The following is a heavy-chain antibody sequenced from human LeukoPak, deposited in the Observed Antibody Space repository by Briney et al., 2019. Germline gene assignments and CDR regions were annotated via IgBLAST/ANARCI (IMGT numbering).Heavy chain of an antibody. J-gene: IGHJ4*02. Sequence: GGSLRLSCADSGFTFSSSAMSSVRQAPGRGREWVSAISGRGGSTYYADSVKVVFTMSRDNSKNTVYLPMNSLTAEDTAVYYCASHPLSALVLGFDNWGQGTLVTVSS. D-gene: IGHD3-10*01. V-gene: IGHV3-23*01. CDR2: ISGRGGST. CDR1: GFTFSSSA. CDR3: ASHPLSALVLGFDN.